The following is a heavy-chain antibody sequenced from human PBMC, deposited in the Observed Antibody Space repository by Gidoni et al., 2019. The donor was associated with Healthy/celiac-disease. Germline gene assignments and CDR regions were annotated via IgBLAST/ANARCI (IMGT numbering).Heavy chain of an antibody. CDR3: ARDFNTYYYESSGYGPIGY. Sequence: QVQLVQSGAEVKKPGASVKVSCKASGYTFTSYGISWVRQAPGQGLEWMGWISAYNGNTNYAQKLQGRVTMTTDTSTSTAYMELRSLRSDDTAVYYCARDFNTYYYESSGYGPIGYWGQGTLVTVSS. CDR1: GYTFTSYG. D-gene: IGHD3-22*01. J-gene: IGHJ4*02. V-gene: IGHV1-18*01. CDR2: ISAYNGNT.